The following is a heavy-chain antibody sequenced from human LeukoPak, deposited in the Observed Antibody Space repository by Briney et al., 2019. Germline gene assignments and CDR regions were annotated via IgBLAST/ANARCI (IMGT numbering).Heavy chain of an antibody. V-gene: IGHV1-18*01. J-gene: IGHJ3*02. CDR3: ARDREGYYDILTGYYGVGAFDI. CDR1: GYTFTSYD. D-gene: IGHD3-9*01. Sequence: ASVKVSCKASGYTFTSYDIDWVRQAPGQGLEWIGWISTYDGKTNYAQKFRGRVSMTTDTSTNTAYMELWSLTSDDTAVYYCARDREGYYDILTGYYGVGAFDIWGQGTMVTVSS. CDR2: ISTYDGKT.